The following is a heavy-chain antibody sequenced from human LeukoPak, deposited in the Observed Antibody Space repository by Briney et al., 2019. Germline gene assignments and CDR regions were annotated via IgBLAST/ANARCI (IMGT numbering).Heavy chain of an antibody. D-gene: IGHD5-18*01. CDR3: ARVSAMVTIFDQ. CDR1: GGSFSGYY. CDR2: INHSGST. J-gene: IGHJ4*02. V-gene: IGHV4-34*01. Sequence: SETLSLTCAVYGGSFSGYYWSWIRQPPGKGLEWIGEINHSGSTNCNPSLKSRVTISVGTSNNQFSLKLNSVTAADTAVYYCARVSAMVTIFDQWGQGTLVTVSS.